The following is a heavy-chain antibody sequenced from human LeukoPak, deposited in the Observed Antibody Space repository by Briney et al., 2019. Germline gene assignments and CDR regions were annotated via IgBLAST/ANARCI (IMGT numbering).Heavy chain of an antibody. J-gene: IGHJ5*02. CDR2: MNPNSGNT. V-gene: IGHV1-8*01. CDR1: GYTFTSYD. D-gene: IGHD3-22*01. CDR3: ARDGPDYYDSSGYYNWFDP. Sequence: ASVKVSCKASGYTFTSYDINWVRQATGQGLKWMGWMNPNSGNTGYAQKFQGRVTMTRNTSISTAYMELSSLRSEDTAVYYCARDGPDYYDSSGYYNWFDPWGQGTLVTVSS.